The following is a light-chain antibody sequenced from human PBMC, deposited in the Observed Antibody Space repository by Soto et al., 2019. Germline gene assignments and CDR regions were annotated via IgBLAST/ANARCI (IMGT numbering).Light chain of an antibody. CDR3: QQRSTWPVT. CDR2: DAS. Sequence: EIVLTQSPATLSLSPGERVTLSCRASQSVSSYFAWYQQKPGQAPNLLIYDASNRATGIPARFSGSGSGTDFTLTISSLEPEDFAVYYCQQRSTWPVTFGQGTKVEI. V-gene: IGKV3-11*01. CDR1: QSVSSY. J-gene: IGKJ1*01.